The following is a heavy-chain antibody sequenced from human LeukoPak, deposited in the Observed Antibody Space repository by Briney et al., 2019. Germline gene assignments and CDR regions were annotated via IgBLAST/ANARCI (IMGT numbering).Heavy chain of an antibody. V-gene: IGHV3-7*03. CDR1: GFTFSSYW. CDR3: ARECYDILTGYFLFDY. Sequence: GGSLRLSCAASGFTFSSYWMSWVRQAPGKGLEWVANIKRDGSEKYYVDSVKGRFTISRDNAKNSLYLQMNSLRAEDTAVYYCARECYDILTGYFLFDYWGQGTLVTVSS. D-gene: IGHD3-9*01. CDR2: IKRDGSEK. J-gene: IGHJ4*02.